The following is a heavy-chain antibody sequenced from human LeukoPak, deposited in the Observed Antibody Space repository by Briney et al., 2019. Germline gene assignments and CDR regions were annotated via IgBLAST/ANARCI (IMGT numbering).Heavy chain of an antibody. CDR1: GVSISSYY. CDR3: ARADYYDSSGYFGFDP. CDR2: IYYSGST. J-gene: IGHJ5*02. D-gene: IGHD3-22*01. Sequence: SETLSLTCTVSGVSISSYYWSWLRQPPGKGLEWVGYIYYSGSTNYNPSLKSRVTISVDTSKNQFSLKLSSVTAADTAVYYCARADYYDSSGYFGFDPWGQGTLVTVSS. V-gene: IGHV4-59*08.